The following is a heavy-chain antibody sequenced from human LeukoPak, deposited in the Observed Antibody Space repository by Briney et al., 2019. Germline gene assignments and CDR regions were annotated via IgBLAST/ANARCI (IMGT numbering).Heavy chain of an antibody. V-gene: IGHV4-30-4*01. J-gene: IGHJ3*02. CDR3: ASTSKYIGSGRDDSFDI. Sequence: PSQTLSLTCTVSGGSISAGGYYWSWIRQPPGKGLEWIGYISYSGGTYYNPSLKSQVSISVDTSKSQFSLKMSSVTAADTAVYYCASTSKYIGSGRDDSFDIWGQGTMVTVSS. D-gene: IGHD3-10*01. CDR1: GGSISAGGYY. CDR2: ISYSGGT.